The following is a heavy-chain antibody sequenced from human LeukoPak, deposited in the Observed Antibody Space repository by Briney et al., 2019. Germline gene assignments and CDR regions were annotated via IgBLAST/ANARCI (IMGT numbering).Heavy chain of an antibody. Sequence: GGSLRLSCAASGFTFSNHAMTWVRQAPGKGLEWVSVIRGSGASTYYTDSVKGRFTISRDNSMNTLYLQMNSLRAEDTAVYYCAKDAQRGFDYSNSLEYWGQGALVTVSS. CDR2: IRGSGAST. J-gene: IGHJ4*02. CDR1: GFTFSNHA. CDR3: AKDAQRGFDYSNSLEY. V-gene: IGHV3-23*01. D-gene: IGHD4-11*01.